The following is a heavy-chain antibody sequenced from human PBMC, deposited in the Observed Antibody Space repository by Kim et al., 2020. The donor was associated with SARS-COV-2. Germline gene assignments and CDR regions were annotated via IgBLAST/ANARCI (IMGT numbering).Heavy chain of an antibody. Sequence: SETLSLTCTVSGYSISSGYYCGCFRQPPGGGLEWCGSSYHSGSTSYYPSLKSRVTISVDTTKNQFSLQLRSVTAADTAILYYSTGVSGFTRLSCSFDL. CDR2: SYHSGST. CDR1: GYSISSGYY. D-gene: IGHD5-12*01. CDR3: STGVSGFTRLSCSFDL. V-gene: IGHV4-38-2*02. J-gene: IGHJ2*01.